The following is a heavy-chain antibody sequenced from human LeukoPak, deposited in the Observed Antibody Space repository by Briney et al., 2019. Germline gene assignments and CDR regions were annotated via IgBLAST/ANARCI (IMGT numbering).Heavy chain of an antibody. CDR3: AKVSLVVAATPAWFDP. Sequence: PGGSLRLSCAASGFTFSSYAMSWVRQAPGKGLEWVSAIRGSGGSTYYPDSVKGRFTIYRDNSKNTLYLKMNSLRAEDTAVYYCAKVSLVVAATPAWFDPWGQGTLVTVSS. J-gene: IGHJ5*02. D-gene: IGHD2-15*01. CDR2: IRGSGGST. CDR1: GFTFSSYA. V-gene: IGHV3-23*01.